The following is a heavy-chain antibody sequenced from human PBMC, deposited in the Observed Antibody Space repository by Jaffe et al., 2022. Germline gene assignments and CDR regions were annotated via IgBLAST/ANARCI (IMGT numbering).Heavy chain of an antibody. CDR1: GFTFSSYA. D-gene: IGHD2-15*01. J-gene: IGHJ3*02. Sequence: EVQLLESGGGLVQPGGSLRLSCAASGFTFSSYAMSWVRQAPGKGLEWVSAISGSGGSTYYADSVKGRFTISRDNSKNTLYLQMNSLRAEDTAVYYCAKDLRMEEYCSGGSCYGSISVRDAFDIWGQGTMVTVSS. CDR2: ISGSGGST. CDR3: AKDLRMEEYCSGGSCYGSISVRDAFDI. V-gene: IGHV3-23*01.